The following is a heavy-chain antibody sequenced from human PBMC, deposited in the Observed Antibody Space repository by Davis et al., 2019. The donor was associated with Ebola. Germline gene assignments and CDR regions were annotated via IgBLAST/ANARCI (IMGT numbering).Heavy chain of an antibody. V-gene: IGHV4-34*01. Sequence: MPSETLSLTCAVYGGSFSGYYWSWIRQPPGKGLEWLGEINHSGSTNYNPSLKSRVTISVDTSKNQFSLKLSSVTAADTAVYYCAGGRGAAYYYYGMDVWGQGTTVTVSS. CDR3: AGGRGAAYYYYGMDV. D-gene: IGHD4/OR15-4a*01. J-gene: IGHJ6*02. CDR1: GGSFSGYY. CDR2: INHSGST.